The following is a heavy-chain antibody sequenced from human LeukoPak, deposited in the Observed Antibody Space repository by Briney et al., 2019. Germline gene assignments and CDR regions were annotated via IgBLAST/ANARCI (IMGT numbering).Heavy chain of an antibody. CDR3: AREDHSVPAAIQDSYYYAMDV. V-gene: IGHV3-7*03. CDR1: GFTFSHAW. D-gene: IGHD2-2*01. J-gene: IGHJ6*02. Sequence: RGSLRLSCAASGFTFSHAWMTWVRQAPGKGLEWVANIKQDGSEKYYVDSMKGRFTISRDNAKYSLYLQMNSLRAEDTAVYYCAREDHSVPAAIQDSYYYAMDVWGQGTTVTVSS. CDR2: IKQDGSEK.